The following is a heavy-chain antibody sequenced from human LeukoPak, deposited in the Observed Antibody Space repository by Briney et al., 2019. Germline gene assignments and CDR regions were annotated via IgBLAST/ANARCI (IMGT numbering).Heavy chain of an antibody. Sequence: GGSLRLSCAASGFTFSGSAMHWVRQASGKGLEWVGRIRSKANSYATAYAASVKGRFTISRDDSKNTAYLQMNSLKTEDTAVYYCTRTLEWLWARDAFDIWGQGTMVTVSS. D-gene: IGHD3-3*01. CDR2: IRSKANSYAT. CDR1: GFTFSGSA. V-gene: IGHV3-73*01. CDR3: TRTLEWLWARDAFDI. J-gene: IGHJ3*02.